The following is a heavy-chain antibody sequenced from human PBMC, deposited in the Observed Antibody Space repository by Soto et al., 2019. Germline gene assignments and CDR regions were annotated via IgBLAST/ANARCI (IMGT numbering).Heavy chain of an antibody. CDR2: IYYSGSA. Sequence: AETLSLTCTVSGDSVTSVSDYWICIRQPPGKGLEWIGYIYYSGSADYNPSLGSRVTISIDTSKNQFSLKLTSVTAADTAVYYCARGVGFGYYYYHMDLWGQGTTVTVSS. J-gene: IGHJ6*02. D-gene: IGHD3-10*01. CDR3: ARGVGFGYYYYHMDL. CDR1: GDSVTSVSDY. V-gene: IGHV4-61*01.